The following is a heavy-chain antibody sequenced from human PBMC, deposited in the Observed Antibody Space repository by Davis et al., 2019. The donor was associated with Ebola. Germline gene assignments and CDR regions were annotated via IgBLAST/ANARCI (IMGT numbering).Heavy chain of an antibody. Sequence: PGGSLRLSCAASGFTFSSYAMHWVRQAPGKGLEWVAVISYDGSNKYYADSVKGRFTMSRDNSKNTLYLQMNSLRAEDTAVYYCARWARPKEVVVVVAATGLDYWGQGTLVTVSS. CDR1: GFTFSSYA. V-gene: IGHV3-30*04. J-gene: IGHJ4*02. D-gene: IGHD2-15*01. CDR3: ARWARPKEVVVVVAATGLDY. CDR2: ISYDGSNK.